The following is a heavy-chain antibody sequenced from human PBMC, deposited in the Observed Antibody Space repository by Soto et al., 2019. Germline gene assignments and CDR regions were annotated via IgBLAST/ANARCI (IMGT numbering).Heavy chain of an antibody. J-gene: IGHJ3*02. Sequence: EVQLVESGGGLVQPGGSLRLSCAASGFTFSTYWMSWVRQAPGKGLEWVANIKPDGSEKWYVDSVKGRFTISRDNAKNSFYLQMISLRVEDTAMYYCARGDYHDTSGPFSDAFDIWGQGTMVTVSS. V-gene: IGHV3-7*04. CDR2: IKPDGSEK. D-gene: IGHD3-22*01. CDR1: GFTFSTYW. CDR3: ARGDYHDTSGPFSDAFDI.